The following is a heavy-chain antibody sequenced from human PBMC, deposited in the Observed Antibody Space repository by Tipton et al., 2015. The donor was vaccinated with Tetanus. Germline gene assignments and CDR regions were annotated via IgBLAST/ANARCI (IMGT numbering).Heavy chain of an antibody. CDR2: IKNKADGGTT. V-gene: IGHV3-15*07. CDR3: TTSGRMGSGWRVGY. Sequence: SLRLSCATSGLFFKNAWMNWVRQAPGKGLEWVGRIKNKADGGTTDYSARVKDRLSISRDDLKDTLFLQMNSLKTEDTAGYYCTTSGRMGSGWRVGYWGRGTLVVVSS. CDR1: GLFFKNAW. D-gene: IGHD3-9*01. J-gene: IGHJ4*02.